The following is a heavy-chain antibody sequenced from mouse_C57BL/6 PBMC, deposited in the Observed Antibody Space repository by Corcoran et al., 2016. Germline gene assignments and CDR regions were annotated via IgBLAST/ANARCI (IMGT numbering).Heavy chain of an antibody. CDR1: GYTFTDYY. J-gene: IGHJ4*01. CDR3: ARFLYGSSYGAMDY. D-gene: IGHD1-1*01. V-gene: IGHV1-26*01. Sequence: EVQLQQSGPELVKPGASVKISCKASGYTFTDYYMNWVKQSHGKSLEWMGDINPNNGGTSYNQKFKGKATLTVDKSSSTAYMELRSLTSEDSAVYYCARFLYGSSYGAMDYWGQGTSVTVSS. CDR2: INPNNGGT.